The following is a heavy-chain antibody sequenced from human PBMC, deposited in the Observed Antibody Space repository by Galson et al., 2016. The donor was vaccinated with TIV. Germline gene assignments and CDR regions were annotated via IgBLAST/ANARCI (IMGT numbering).Heavy chain of an antibody. V-gene: IGHV1-18*01. Sequence: SVKVSCKASDYTFTSYGISWVRQAPGQGLEWMGLISAYTGNTNYAQKFQGRVTLTTDTSTSTAYMDLRSLRYDDTAVYYCARSLVQGVVSYYSGMDVWGQGTTVTVSS. CDR3: ARSLVQGVVSYYSGMDV. D-gene: IGHD3-10*01. CDR1: DYTFTSYG. CDR2: ISAYTGNT. J-gene: IGHJ6*02.